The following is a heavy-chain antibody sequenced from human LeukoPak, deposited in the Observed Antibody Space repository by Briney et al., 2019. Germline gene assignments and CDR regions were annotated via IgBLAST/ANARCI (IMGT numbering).Heavy chain of an antibody. CDR1: GFTFSIYT. CDR3: AKSQEDDSSGYHYSDFDY. J-gene: IGHJ4*02. Sequence: HPGGSLRLSCAASGFTFSIYTMSWVRQAPGKGLEWVSGISGGGVTYYADSVKGRFTISRDNSKTTLDLQMSSLRAEDTAVYYCAKSQEDDSSGYHYSDFDYWGQGTLVTVSS. CDR2: ISGGGVT. D-gene: IGHD3-22*01. V-gene: IGHV3-23*01.